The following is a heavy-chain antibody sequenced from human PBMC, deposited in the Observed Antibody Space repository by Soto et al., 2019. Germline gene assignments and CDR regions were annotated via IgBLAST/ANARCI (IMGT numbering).Heavy chain of an antibody. CDR3: ARGLGSSSPNWFDP. CDR2: VYYTGST. D-gene: IGHD6-13*01. J-gene: IGHJ5*02. V-gene: IGHV4-59*01. CDR1: GGTISNFY. Sequence: SXTLSLSCTVSGGTISNFYWSWIRQPPGKGLEWIGNVYYTGSTNYNPSLKSRLTISVDTSKNQFSLNLSSVTAADTAVYYCARGLGSSSPNWFDPWGQGTLVTVSS.